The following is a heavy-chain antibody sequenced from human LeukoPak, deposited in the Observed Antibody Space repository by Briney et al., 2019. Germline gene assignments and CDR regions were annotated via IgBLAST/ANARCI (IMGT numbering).Heavy chain of an antibody. CDR3: VRLTSGYAYGDY. CDR1: GDSVSSNSAA. V-gene: IGHV6-1*01. J-gene: IGHJ4*02. CDR2: TYYRSEWYN. D-gene: IGHD5-12*01. Sequence: PSQTLSLTCAISGDSVSSNSAAWIWIRQSPSRGLEWLGRTYYRSEWYNDYALSVKSRISIDPDTSKNQFSLQLSSVTPEDTAVYYCVRLTSGYAYGDYWGQGTLVTVSS.